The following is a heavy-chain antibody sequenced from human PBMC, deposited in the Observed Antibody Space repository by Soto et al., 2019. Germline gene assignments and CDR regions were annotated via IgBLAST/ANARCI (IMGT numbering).Heavy chain of an antibody. V-gene: IGHV3-73*01. J-gene: IGHJ3*02. CDR1: GFTFSGSA. CDR2: IRSKANSYAT. Sequence: GGSLRLSCAASGFTFSGSAMHWVRQASGKGLEWVGRIRSKANSYATAYAASVKGRFTISRDDSKNTAYLQMNSLRAEDTAVYFCAKGTYRDYVYWDHAFDIWGQGTMVTVSS. CDR3: AKGTYRDYVYWDHAFDI. D-gene: IGHD4-17*01.